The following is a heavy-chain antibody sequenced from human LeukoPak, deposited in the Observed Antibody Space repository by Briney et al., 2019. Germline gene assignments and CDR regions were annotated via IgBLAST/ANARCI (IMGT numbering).Heavy chain of an antibody. CDR2: ISGSSAYI. V-gene: IGHV3-21*01. Sequence: GGSLRLSCAASGISFSSYRINWVRQAPGKGLEWVSAISGSSAYIYYADSVKGRFTISRDNAKNSADLQMNSLRVEDTAVYYCASVPVETKKRAIDYWGQGILVTVSS. J-gene: IGHJ4*02. CDR3: ASVPVETKKRAIDY. CDR1: GISFSSYR. D-gene: IGHD1-26*01.